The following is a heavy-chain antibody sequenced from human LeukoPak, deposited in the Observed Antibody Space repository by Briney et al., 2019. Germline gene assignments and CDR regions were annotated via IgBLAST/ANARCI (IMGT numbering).Heavy chain of an antibody. V-gene: IGHV1-69*13. CDR2: IIPIFGTA. CDR1: GGTFSSYA. Sequence: SVKVSCKASGGTFSSYAISWVRQAPGQGLEWMGGIIPIFGTANYAQKFQGRVTITADESTSTAYMELSSLRSEDTAVYYCARSSAVAGTSDYWGQGTLVTVSS. J-gene: IGHJ4*02. D-gene: IGHD6-19*01. CDR3: ARSSAVAGTSDY.